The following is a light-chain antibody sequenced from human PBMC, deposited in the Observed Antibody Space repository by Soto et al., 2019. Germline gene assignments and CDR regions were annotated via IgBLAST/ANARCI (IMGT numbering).Light chain of an antibody. Sequence: DITITQSPTTLSGSVRDRVTITCRASQTISSWLAWYQQKPGKAPKLLIYKASTLKSGVPSRFSGSGSGTEFTLTISSLQPEDFATYYCQQDLRPPLTFGPGTKVDI. CDR1: QTISSW. CDR3: QQDLRPPLT. J-gene: IGKJ3*01. V-gene: IGKV1-5*03. CDR2: KAS.